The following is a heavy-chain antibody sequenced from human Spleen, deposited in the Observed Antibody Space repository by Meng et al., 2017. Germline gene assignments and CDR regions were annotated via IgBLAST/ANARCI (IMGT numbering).Heavy chain of an antibody. D-gene: IGHD2-21*01. CDR1: GGSFSDYY. CDR2: INHSGST. Sequence: VQLQQWGAGLLKPSETLSLTCVVAGGSFSDYYWSWIRQPPGKGLEWIGEINHSGSTNYNPSLKSRVTISVDTSKNQFSLKLRFVTAADTAVYYCAREGRSHQVGVSVYWGQGNLVTVSS. J-gene: IGHJ4*02. V-gene: IGHV4-34*01. CDR3: AREGRSHQVGVSVY.